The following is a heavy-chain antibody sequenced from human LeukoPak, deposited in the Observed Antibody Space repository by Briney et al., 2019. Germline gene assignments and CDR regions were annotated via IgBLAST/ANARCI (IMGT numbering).Heavy chain of an antibody. Sequence: ASVKVSCKASGYTFTGYYMHWVRQAPGQGLEWMGWINPNSGGTNYAQKFQGRVTMTRDTSISTAYMELSRLRSDDTAVYYCAKGTNSYCSGGSCYSGVYYYYYMDVWGKGTTVTVSS. J-gene: IGHJ6*03. CDR1: GYTFTGYY. D-gene: IGHD2-15*01. V-gene: IGHV1-2*02. CDR3: AKGTNSYCSGGSCYSGVYYYYYMDV. CDR2: INPNSGGT.